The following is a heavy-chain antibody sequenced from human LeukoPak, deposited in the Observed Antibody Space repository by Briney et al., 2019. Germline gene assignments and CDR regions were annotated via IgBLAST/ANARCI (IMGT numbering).Heavy chain of an antibody. CDR1: GASISGYW. CDR3: ARLADTTVANYYLDY. V-gene: IGHV4-4*09. D-gene: IGHD1-26*01. J-gene: IGHJ4*02. Sequence: SETLSLTCDVSGASISGYWWSWIRQPPGKGLEWIGYIFISGGTNYNPSLKSRVTMSEDRSKNQFSLELSSVTAADTAVYYCARLADTTVANYYLDYWGQGTLVTVSS. CDR2: IFISGGT.